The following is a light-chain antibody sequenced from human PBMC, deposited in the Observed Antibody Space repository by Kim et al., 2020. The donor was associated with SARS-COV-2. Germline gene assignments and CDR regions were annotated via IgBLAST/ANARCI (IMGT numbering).Light chain of an antibody. J-gene: IGLJ2*01. V-gene: IGLV1-40*03. CDR3: ETYDHSLSGVV. CDR1: RSNNVAGYD. CDR2: DNT. Sequence: SGTLSPTGSRSNNVAGYDIHWCKQLPEEDPTHPIYDNTNRRSAVPDRFSGSKSGASASPGITGLQGEEEADFYCETYDHSLSGVVFAGGTQLTVL.